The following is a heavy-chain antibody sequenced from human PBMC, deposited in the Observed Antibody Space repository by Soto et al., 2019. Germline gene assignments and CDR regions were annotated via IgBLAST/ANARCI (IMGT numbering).Heavy chain of an antibody. CDR2: ISYDGSNK. Sequence: PGGSLRLSCAASGFTFSSYAMHWVRQAPGKGLEWVAVISYDGSNKYYADSVKGRFTISRDNSKNTLYLQMNSLRAEDTAVYYCARDLTRDGYNRQNYWGQGTLVTVSS. D-gene: IGHD5-12*01. CDR1: GFTFSSYA. V-gene: IGHV3-30-3*01. J-gene: IGHJ4*02. CDR3: ARDLTRDGYNRQNY.